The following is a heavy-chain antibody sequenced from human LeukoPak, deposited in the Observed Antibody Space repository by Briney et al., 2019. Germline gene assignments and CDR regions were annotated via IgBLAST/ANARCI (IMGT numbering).Heavy chain of an antibody. J-gene: IGHJ4*02. CDR2: FDPEDGET. D-gene: IGHD3-10*01. Sequence: ASVKVSCKVSGYTLTELSMHWVRQAPGKGLEWMGGFDPEDGETIYAQKFQGRVTMTEDTSTDTACMELSSLRSEDTAVYYCAREGPGYYGSGSYYDYWGQGTLVTVSS. V-gene: IGHV1-24*01. CDR3: AREGPGYYGSGSYYDY. CDR1: GYTLTELS.